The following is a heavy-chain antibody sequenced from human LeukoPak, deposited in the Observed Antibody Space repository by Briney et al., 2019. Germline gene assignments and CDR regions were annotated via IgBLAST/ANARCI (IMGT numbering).Heavy chain of an antibody. CDR3: AKGGLGTAMVLYY. CDR2: ITGSGDST. Sequence: GGSLRLSRAASGFTFSTYAMNWVRQAPGKGLEWVSGITGSGDSTYYADSVKGRFTISRDNSKNTLFLQLNSLRAEDTAVYYCAKGGLGTAMVLYYWGQGTLVTVSS. J-gene: IGHJ4*02. D-gene: IGHD5-18*01. CDR1: GFTFSTYA. V-gene: IGHV3-23*01.